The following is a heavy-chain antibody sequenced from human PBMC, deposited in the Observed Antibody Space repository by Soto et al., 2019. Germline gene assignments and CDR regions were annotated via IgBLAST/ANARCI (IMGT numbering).Heavy chain of an antibody. CDR3: ARGGGYCSSTSCPPGGMDV. CDR1: GYTFTSYY. J-gene: IGHJ6*02. D-gene: IGHD2-2*01. V-gene: IGHV1-46*01. Sequence: QVQLVQSGAEVKKPGASVKVSCKASGYTFTSYYMHWVRQAPGQGLEWMGIINPSGGSTSYAQEFQGRVTMTRDTSTSTVYMELSSLRSEDTAVYYCARGGGYCSSTSCPPGGMDVWGQGTTVTVSS. CDR2: INPSGGST.